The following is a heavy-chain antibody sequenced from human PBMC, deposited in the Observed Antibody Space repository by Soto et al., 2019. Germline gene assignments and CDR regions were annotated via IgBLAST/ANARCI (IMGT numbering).Heavy chain of an antibody. CDR1: GGSISSYY. Sequence: SETLSLTCTVSGGSISSYYWSWIRQPPGKGLEWIGYIYYSGSTNYNPSLKSRVTISVDTSKNQFSLKLSSVTAADTAVYYCARDEIYYDILTGSQGYYGMDVWGQGTTVTVSS. V-gene: IGHV4-59*01. D-gene: IGHD3-9*01. CDR2: IYYSGST. CDR3: ARDEIYYDILTGSQGYYGMDV. J-gene: IGHJ6*02.